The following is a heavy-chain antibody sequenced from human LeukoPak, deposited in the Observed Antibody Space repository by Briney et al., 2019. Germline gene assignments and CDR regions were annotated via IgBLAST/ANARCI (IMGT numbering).Heavy chain of an antibody. V-gene: IGHV3-30*03. J-gene: IGHJ4*02. CDR3: VRGVYNNGNMNDY. CDR1: GFTFSTYN. Sequence: PGGSLRLSCAASGFTFSTYNMNWVRQTPGKGLDWVAIISDDGGRKFYADSVEGRFTISRDNSKNTLFLQMNSLRAEDTALYYCVRGVYNNGNMNDYWGQGTLVTVSS. D-gene: IGHD5/OR15-5a*01. CDR2: ISDDGGRK.